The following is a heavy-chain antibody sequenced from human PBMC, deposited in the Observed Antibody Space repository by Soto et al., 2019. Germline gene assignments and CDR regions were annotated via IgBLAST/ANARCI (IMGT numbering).Heavy chain of an antibody. CDR3: ASPEYCSGGSCYYWNDDPDP. V-gene: IGHV1-69*01. Sequence: QVQLVQSGAEVKKPGSSVKVSCKASGGTFSSYAISWVRQAPGQGLEWMGGIIPIFGTANYAQKFQGRVTITADESTSTAYMELSSLRSEDTAVYYCASPEYCSGGSCYYWNDDPDPWGQGTLVTISS. D-gene: IGHD2-15*01. J-gene: IGHJ5*02. CDR2: IIPIFGTA. CDR1: GGTFSSYA.